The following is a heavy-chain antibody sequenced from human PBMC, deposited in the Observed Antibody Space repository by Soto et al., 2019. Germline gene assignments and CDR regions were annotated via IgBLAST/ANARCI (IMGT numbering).Heavy chain of an antibody. CDR3: ARVAAAGTTAFDI. J-gene: IGHJ3*02. CDR2: IIPIFGTA. D-gene: IGHD6-13*01. Sequence: ASVKVSCRASGGTFSSYAISWVRQAPGQGLEWMGGIIPIFGTANYAQKFQGRVTITADKSTSTAYMELSSLRSEDTAVYYCARVAAAGTTAFDIWGQGTMVTVSS. CDR1: GGTFSSYA. V-gene: IGHV1-69*06.